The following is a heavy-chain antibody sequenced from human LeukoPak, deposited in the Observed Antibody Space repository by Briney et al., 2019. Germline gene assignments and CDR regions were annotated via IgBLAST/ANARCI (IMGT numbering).Heavy chain of an antibody. J-gene: IGHJ6*02. CDR3: ARGIAAAGYYYYGMDV. V-gene: IGHV3-48*03. CDR2: NSSSGSTI. CDR1: GFTFSSYE. D-gene: IGHD6-13*01. Sequence: GGSLRLSCAASGFTFSSYEMNWVRQAPGKGLEWVSYNSSSGSTIYYADSVKGRFTISRDNAKNSLYLQMNSLRAEDTAVYYCARGIAAAGYYYYGMDVWGQGTTVTVSS.